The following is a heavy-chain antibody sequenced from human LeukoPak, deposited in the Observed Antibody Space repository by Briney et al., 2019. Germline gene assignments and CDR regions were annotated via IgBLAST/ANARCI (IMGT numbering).Heavy chain of an antibody. Sequence: TSSETLSLTCTVSGGSISSYYWSWIRQPPGKGLEWIGYIYYSGSTNYNPSLKSRVTISVDTSKNQFSLKLSSVTAADTAVYYCARRAGAYSHPYDYWGQGTLVTVSS. CDR2: IYYSGST. J-gene: IGHJ4*02. V-gene: IGHV4-59*01. CDR1: GGSISSYY. CDR3: ARRAGAYSHPYDY. D-gene: IGHD4/OR15-4a*01.